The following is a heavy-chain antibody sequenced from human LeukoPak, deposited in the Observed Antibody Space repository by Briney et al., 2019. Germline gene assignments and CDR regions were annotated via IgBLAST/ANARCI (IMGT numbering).Heavy chain of an antibody. CDR3: ARDHVVVVATVGYYYGMDV. CDR1: GFRFDSYP. V-gene: IGHV3-21*05. D-gene: IGHD2-15*01. J-gene: IGHJ6*02. CDR2: VRTRGDPT. Sequence: PGGSLRLSCAASGFRFDSYPMNWVRQPPGKGMEWLSNVRTRGDPTSYADSVKGRFTISRDNAKNSLYLQMNSLRAEDTAVYYCARDHVVVVATVGYYYGMDVWGQGTTVTVSS.